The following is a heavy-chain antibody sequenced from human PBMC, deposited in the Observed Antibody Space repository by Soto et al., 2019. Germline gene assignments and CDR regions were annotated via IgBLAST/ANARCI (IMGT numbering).Heavy chain of an antibody. D-gene: IGHD3-10*01. CDR2: TRPNNGNT. J-gene: IGHJ4*02. CDR1: GYTFSIYG. Sequence: ASVKVSCKASGYTFSIYGINWVRQAPGQGLEWMGWTRPNNGNTKYAQNLQGRVTMTTDTSTSTAHMELRSLRPDDTAVYYCVRDLDGSGSYYTDYWGQGTLVTVSS. CDR3: VRDLDGSGSYYTDY. V-gene: IGHV1-18*01.